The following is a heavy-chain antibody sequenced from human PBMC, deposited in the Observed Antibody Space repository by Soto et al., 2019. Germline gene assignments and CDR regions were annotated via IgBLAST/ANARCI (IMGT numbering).Heavy chain of an antibody. CDR1: GFTLSSYN. J-gene: IGHJ6*02. Sequence: EVQLVESGGGLVQPGGSLRLSCAASGFTLSSYNMNWVRQAPGTGLEWVSYISGSSDTIYYADSVKGRFTISRDNAKNLLYPQMDSLRDEDTAVYYCASDHGGITWFAGIYYYFGVDVWGQGTTVTVSS. CDR2: ISGSSDTI. CDR3: ASDHGGITWFAGIYYYFGVDV. D-gene: IGHD3-10*01. V-gene: IGHV3-48*02.